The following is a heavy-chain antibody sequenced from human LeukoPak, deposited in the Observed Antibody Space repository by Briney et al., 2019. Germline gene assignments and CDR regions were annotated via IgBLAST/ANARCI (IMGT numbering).Heavy chain of an antibody. V-gene: IGHV4-30-2*01. J-gene: IGHJ5*02. D-gene: IGHD3-3*01. CDR1: GGSISSGGYS. CDR3: AREAYYDFRSVKSNWFDP. CDR2: IYHSGST. Sequence: PSQTLSLTCAVSGGSISSGGYSWSWIRQPPGKGLEWIGYIYHSGSTYYNPSLKSRVTISVDRSKNQFSLKLSSVTAADTAVYYCAREAYYDFRSVKSNWFDPWGQGTLVTVSS.